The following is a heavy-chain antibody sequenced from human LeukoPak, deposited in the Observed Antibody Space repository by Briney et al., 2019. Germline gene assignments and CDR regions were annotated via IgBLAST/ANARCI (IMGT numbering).Heavy chain of an antibody. Sequence: GGSLRLSCAASGFTFSSYAMSWVRQAPGKGLEWVSAISGSGGSTYYADSVKGRFTISRDNSKNTLYLQMNSLRAEDTAVHYCAKDMWYSSSWPFDYWGQGTLVTVSS. CDR1: GFTFSSYA. CDR2: ISGSGGST. V-gene: IGHV3-23*01. D-gene: IGHD6-13*01. CDR3: AKDMWYSSSWPFDY. J-gene: IGHJ4*02.